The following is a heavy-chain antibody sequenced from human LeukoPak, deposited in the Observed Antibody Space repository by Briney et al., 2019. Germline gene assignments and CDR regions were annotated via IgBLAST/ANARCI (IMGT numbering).Heavy chain of an antibody. CDR1: GFTFSGSA. Sequence: QPGGSLKLSCAASGFTFSGSAMHWVRQASGKGLEWVGRIRSKANSYATAYAASVKGRFTTSRDDSKNTAYLQMNSLKTEDTAVYYCRVGATGSGSDYWGQGTLVTVSS. D-gene: IGHD1-26*01. CDR2: IRSKANSYAT. V-gene: IGHV3-73*01. J-gene: IGHJ4*02. CDR3: RVGATGSGSDY.